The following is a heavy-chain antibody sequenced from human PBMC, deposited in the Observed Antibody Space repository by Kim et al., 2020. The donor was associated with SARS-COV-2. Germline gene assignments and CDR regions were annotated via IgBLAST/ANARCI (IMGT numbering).Heavy chain of an antibody. CDR3: TKENGNCGDPGGYLHY. J-gene: IGHJ4*02. Sequence: DSVKGRFTISRDNSKNSLYLQMNTLTSEDTALYYCTKENGNCGDPGGYLHYWGQGALVTVSS. V-gene: IGHV3-43*01. D-gene: IGHD4-17*01.